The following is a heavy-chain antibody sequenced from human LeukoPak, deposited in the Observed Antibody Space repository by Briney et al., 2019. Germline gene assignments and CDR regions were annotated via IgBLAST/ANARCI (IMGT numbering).Heavy chain of an antibody. CDR1: GGSFSGYY. CDR3: ARDPHPPGIAVAGVYYYYGMDV. J-gene: IGHJ6*02. Sequence: SETLSLTCAVYGGSFSGYYWSWIRQPPGKGLEWIGEINHSGSTNYNPSLKSRVTISVDTSKNQFSLKLSSVTAADTAVYYCARDPHPPGIAVAGVYYYYGMDVWGQGTTVTVSS. V-gene: IGHV4-34*01. D-gene: IGHD6-19*01. CDR2: INHSGST.